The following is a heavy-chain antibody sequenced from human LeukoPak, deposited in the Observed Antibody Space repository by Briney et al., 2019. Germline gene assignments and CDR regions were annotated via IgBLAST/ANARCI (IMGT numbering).Heavy chain of an antibody. J-gene: IGHJ6*03. CDR3: SELGITMIGGV. CDR1: GFTFSSYE. Sequence: GGSLRLSCAASGFTFSSYELNWVRQAAGKGRDGVSYISSSGSNRYYAGSVNGRFIISRQNAKNALYLQVNSLRDDGTDGYYCSELGITMIGGVWGKGTTVTLS. D-gene: IGHD3-10*02. CDR2: ISSSGSNR. V-gene: IGHV3-48*03.